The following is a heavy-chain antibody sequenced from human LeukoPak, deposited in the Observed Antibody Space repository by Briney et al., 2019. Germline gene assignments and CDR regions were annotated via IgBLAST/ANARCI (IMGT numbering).Heavy chain of an antibody. V-gene: IGHV3-9*01. Sequence: PGGSLRLSCAASGFTFDDYAMHWVRQAPGKGLEWVSGISWNSGSIGYADSVKGRFTISRDNAKNSLYLQMNSLRAEDTALYYCAKDGRYSSGWYSAFDIWGQGTMVTVSS. CDR3: AKDGRYSSGWYSAFDI. J-gene: IGHJ3*02. CDR1: GFTFDDYA. CDR2: ISWNSGSI. D-gene: IGHD6-19*01.